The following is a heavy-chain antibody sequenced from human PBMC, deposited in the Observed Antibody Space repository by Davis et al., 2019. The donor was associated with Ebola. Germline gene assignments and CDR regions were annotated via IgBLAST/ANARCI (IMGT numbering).Heavy chain of an antibody. V-gene: IGHV3-23*01. J-gene: IGHJ4*02. Sequence: GGSLRLSCAASGFTFSSYAMSWVHQAPGKGLEWVSAISGSGGSTYYADSVKGRFTISRDNSKNTLYLQMNSLRAEDTAVYYCAKEGAGSGGWGPAGYWGQGTLVTVSS. CDR3: AKEGAGSGGWGPAGY. D-gene: IGHD6-19*01. CDR2: ISGSGGST. CDR1: GFTFSSYA.